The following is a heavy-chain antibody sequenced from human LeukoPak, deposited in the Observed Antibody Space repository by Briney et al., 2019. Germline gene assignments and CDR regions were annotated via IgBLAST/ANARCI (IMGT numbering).Heavy chain of an antibody. CDR3: ARGYSGSYGRFDY. CDR2: IYYSGST. Sequence: SETLSLICTVSGGSISSYYWSWIRQPPGKGLEWIGYIYYSGSTSYNPSLKSRVTISVDTSKNQFSLKLSSVTAADTAVYYCARGYSGSYGRFDYRGQGTLVTVSS. V-gene: IGHV4-59*01. J-gene: IGHJ4*02. CDR1: GGSISSYY. D-gene: IGHD1-26*01.